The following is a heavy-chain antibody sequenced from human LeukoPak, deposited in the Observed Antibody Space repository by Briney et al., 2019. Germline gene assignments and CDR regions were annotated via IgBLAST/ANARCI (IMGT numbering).Heavy chain of an antibody. D-gene: IGHD3-22*01. CDR3: ALSNYYDSSGYYYGVDY. CDR2: ISAYNGNT. Sequence: ASVKVSCKASGYTFTSYGISWVRQAPGQGLEWMGWISAYNGNTNYAQKLQGRVTMTRDTSISTAYMELSSLRSEDTAVYYCALSNYYDSSGYYYGVDYWGQGTLVTVSS. V-gene: IGHV1-18*01. CDR1: GYTFTSYG. J-gene: IGHJ4*02.